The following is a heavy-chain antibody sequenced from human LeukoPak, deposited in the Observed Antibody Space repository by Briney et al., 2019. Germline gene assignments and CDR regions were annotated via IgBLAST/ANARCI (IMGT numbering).Heavy chain of an antibody. CDR2: IKPDGSEK. CDR3: ARDPSAGSES. Sequence: PGGSLRLSCAASGFTFSGRWMSWLRQAPGKGVEWVDNIKPDGSEKNYVDSVKCRFTISRDNAKSSLYLQMNSLRVEDTAVYYCARDPSAGSESWGQGTLVTVSS. CDR1: GFTFSGRW. J-gene: IGHJ4*02. V-gene: IGHV3-7*01. D-gene: IGHD6-25*01.